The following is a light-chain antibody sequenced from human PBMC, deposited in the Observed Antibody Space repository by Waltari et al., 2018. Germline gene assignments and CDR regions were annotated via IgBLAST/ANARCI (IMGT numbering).Light chain of an antibody. Sequence: DIVVTQSPVTLSASPGERATLSCRASQSLGRNLAWYQQRPGQAPSLLIYDASTRATGVPARFSGSGSQTEFTLTISSLQSEDFAVYYCQQYGNWPLYTFGQGTKLEIK. CDR2: DAS. J-gene: IGKJ2*01. CDR1: QSLGRN. V-gene: IGKV3-15*01. CDR3: QQYGNWPLYT.